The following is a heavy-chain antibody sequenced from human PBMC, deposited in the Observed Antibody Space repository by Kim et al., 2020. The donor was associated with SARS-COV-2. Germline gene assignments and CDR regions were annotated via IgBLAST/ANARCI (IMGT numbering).Heavy chain of an antibody. Sequence: SETLSLTCTVSGGSISSSTYGWGWIRQPPGKGLEWIGNLYYSGTTDQIPSLKSRVTISVDTSKNQFSLRLSSVTAADTAVFYCARLRYYYDTSGHVRLGYIDLWGQGTLVTVSS. CDR1: GGSISSSTYG. CDR2: LYYSGTT. CDR3: ARLRYYYDTSGHVRLGYIDL. J-gene: IGHJ5*02. V-gene: IGHV4-39*07. D-gene: IGHD3-22*01.